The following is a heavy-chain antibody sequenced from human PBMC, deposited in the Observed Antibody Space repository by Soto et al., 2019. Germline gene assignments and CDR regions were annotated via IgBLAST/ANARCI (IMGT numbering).Heavy chain of an antibody. Sequence: GGSLRLSCEASGFIFTNFWMHWVRQVPGKGLVWVSRIGTSGSSTSYADSVKGRFTISRDNAKNTVSLQMNSLRAEDTGVYYCAKDSWYFDLWSQGSRVTVSS. CDR3: AKDSWYFDL. D-gene: IGHD6-13*01. V-gene: IGHV3-74*01. CDR1: GFIFTNFW. CDR2: IGTSGSST. J-gene: IGHJ4*02.